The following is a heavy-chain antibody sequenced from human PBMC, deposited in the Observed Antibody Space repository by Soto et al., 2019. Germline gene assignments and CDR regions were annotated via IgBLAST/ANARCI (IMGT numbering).Heavy chain of an antibody. D-gene: IGHD2-2*01. CDR1: GGTFSSYT. J-gene: IGHJ6*02. CDR3: ARSQGSSTSLEIYYYYYYGMDV. Sequence: QVQLVQSGAEVKKPGSSVKVSCKASGGTFSSYTISWVRQAPGQGLEWMGGIIPISGTANYAQKFQGRVTITADESTSTAYMELCSLRSEYTAVYYCARSQGSSTSLEIYYYYYYGMDVWGQGTTVTVSS. CDR2: IIPISGTA. V-gene: IGHV1-69*01.